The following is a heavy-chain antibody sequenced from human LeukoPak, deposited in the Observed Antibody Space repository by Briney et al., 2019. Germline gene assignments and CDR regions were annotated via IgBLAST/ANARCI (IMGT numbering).Heavy chain of an antibody. Sequence: GGSLRLSCAASGFTFSSYAMSWVRQAPGKGLEWVSAISGSGGSTYYADSVKGRFTISRDNSKNTLYLQMNSPRAEDTAVYYCAKVHYDYVWGSYRPLYYYGMDVWGQGTTVTVSS. V-gene: IGHV3-23*01. CDR3: AKVHYDYVWGSYRPLYYYGMDV. J-gene: IGHJ6*02. D-gene: IGHD3-16*02. CDR2: ISGSGGST. CDR1: GFTFSSYA.